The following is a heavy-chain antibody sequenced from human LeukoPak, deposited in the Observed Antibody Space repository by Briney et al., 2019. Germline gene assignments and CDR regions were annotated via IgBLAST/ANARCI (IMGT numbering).Heavy chain of an antibody. CDR3: AKGSLEYYDYFWGSYAGFDY. D-gene: IGHD3-16*01. CDR2: ISGSGGST. J-gene: IGHJ4*02. V-gene: IGHV3-23*01. Sequence: PGGSLRLSCAASRFTFSSYAMSWVRQAPGKGLEWVSAISGSGGSTYYADSVKGRFTISRDNSKNTLYLQMNSLRAEDTAVYYCAKGSLEYYDYFWGSYAGFDYWGQGTLVTVSS. CDR1: RFTFSSYA.